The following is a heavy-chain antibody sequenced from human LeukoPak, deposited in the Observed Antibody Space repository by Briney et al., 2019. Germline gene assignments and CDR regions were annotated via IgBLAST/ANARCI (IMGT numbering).Heavy chain of an antibody. D-gene: IGHD1-1*01. CDR3: ARPRWNDVSYFDY. J-gene: IGHJ4*02. CDR2: INHSGST. CDR1: GGSFTGYY. Sequence: SESLSLTCAVYGGSFTGYYWSWVRQPPGKGLEWIGEINHSGSTNNKPSLKMRVTISLETSKNQFSLKLSSVTAADTAVYYCARPRWNDVSYFDYWGQGTLVTVSS. V-gene: IGHV4-34*01.